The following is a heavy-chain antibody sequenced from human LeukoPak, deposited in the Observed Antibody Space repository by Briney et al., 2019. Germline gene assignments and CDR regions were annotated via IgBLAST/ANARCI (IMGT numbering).Heavy chain of an antibody. CDR3: AKDSHIVVVPALNAPSIAAAGILYPSELDAFDI. V-gene: IGHV3-21*04. CDR1: GFDFSDYT. D-gene: IGHD6-13*01. CDR2: VAGDSHYI. J-gene: IGHJ3*02. Sequence: PGGSLRLSCAASGFDFSDYTMNWVRQAPGKGLEWVASVAGDSHYIYYPDSVRGRFTISRDNAENSLYLQMNSLRAEDTAVYYCAKDSHIVVVPALNAPSIAAAGILYPSELDAFDIWGQGTMVTVSS.